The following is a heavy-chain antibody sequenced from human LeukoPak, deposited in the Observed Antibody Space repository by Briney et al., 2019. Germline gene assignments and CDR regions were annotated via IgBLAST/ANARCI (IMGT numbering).Heavy chain of an antibody. CDR1: GGSISSYY. V-gene: IGHV4-59*12. D-gene: IGHD6-19*01. Sequence: SETLSLTCTVSGGSISSYYWSWIRQPPGKGLEWIGTIYHSGSTYYNPSLKSRVTISVDTSKNQFSLKLSSVTAADTAVYYCARGGRRKAVAGTAGGYYYMDVWGKGTTVTVSS. CDR2: IYHSGST. CDR3: ARGGRRKAVAGTAGGYYYMDV. J-gene: IGHJ6*03.